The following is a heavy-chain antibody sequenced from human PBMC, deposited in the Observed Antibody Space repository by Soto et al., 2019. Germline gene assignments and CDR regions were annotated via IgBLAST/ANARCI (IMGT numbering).Heavy chain of an antibody. J-gene: IGHJ4*02. CDR3: ARDSSTELGMFY. CDR2: ISAYNGNT. V-gene: IGHV1-18*01. Sequence: SVNVSCKASGYTFTSYCISWVRQAPGQGLEWMGWISAYNGNTNYAQKLQGRVTMTTDTSTSTAYMELRSLRSDDTAVYYCARDSSTELGMFYWGQGTLVTVSS. D-gene: IGHD7-27*01. CDR1: GYTFTSYC.